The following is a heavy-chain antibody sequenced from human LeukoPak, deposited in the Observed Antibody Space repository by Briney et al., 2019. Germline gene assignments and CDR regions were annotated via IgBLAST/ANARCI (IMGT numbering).Heavy chain of an antibody. Sequence: SVKVSCKASGGTFSSYAFSWVRQAPGQGLEWMGGIIPIFGTANYAQKFQGRVTITTDESTSTAYMELSSLRSEDTAVYYCARDYPLTTIGAFDIWGQGTMVTVSS. CDR2: IIPIFGTA. D-gene: IGHD3-10*02. J-gene: IGHJ3*02. V-gene: IGHV1-69*05. CDR1: GGTFSSYA. CDR3: ARDYPLTTIGAFDI.